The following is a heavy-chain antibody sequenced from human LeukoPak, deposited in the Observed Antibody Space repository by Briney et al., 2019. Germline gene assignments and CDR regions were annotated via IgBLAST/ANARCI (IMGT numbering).Heavy chain of an antibody. CDR3: VRLSVVSGHRYFDL. V-gene: IGHV4-59*08. CDR2: IYSSGER. D-gene: IGHD1-26*01. J-gene: IGHJ2*01. CDR1: GGPISGYI. Sequence: PSETLSLTCAVSGGPISGYIWSWIRQPPGKGLEWIAYIYSSGERNYNPSLKSRATISLDSSKNQFSLQLWSVTATDTAIYYCVRLSVVSGHRYFDLWGPGTLVIVSS.